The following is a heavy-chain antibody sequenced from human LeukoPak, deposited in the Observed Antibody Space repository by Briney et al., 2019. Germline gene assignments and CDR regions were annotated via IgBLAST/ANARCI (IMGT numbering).Heavy chain of an antibody. V-gene: IGHV1-24*01. CDR1: GYTLSQLS. CDR2: FDPEDGET. J-gene: IGHJ4*02. CDR3: ATESNGYNYY. D-gene: IGHD3-22*01. Sequence: GASVKVSCKVSGYTLSQLSMHWVRQAPGKGLEWMGAFDPEDGETIYAQKFQGRVTMTEDTSTDTAYMEMRSLRSEDTAVYYCATESNGYNYYWGQGTLVTVSS.